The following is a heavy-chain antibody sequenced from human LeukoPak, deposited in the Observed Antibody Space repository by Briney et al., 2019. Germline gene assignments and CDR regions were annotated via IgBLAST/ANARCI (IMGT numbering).Heavy chain of an antibody. CDR1: GGSFSGYY. D-gene: IGHD2-2*01. CDR2: INHSGST. Sequence: KPSETLSLTCAVYGGSFSGYYWSWIRQPAGKGLEWIGEINHSGSTHYNPSLKSRVTISVDTSKNQFSLKVTSVTAADTAVYYCARVGCSSSSCNVSYYYHYYYMDVWGKGTTVTVSS. CDR3: ARVGCSSSSCNVSYYYHYYYMDV. V-gene: IGHV4-34*01. J-gene: IGHJ6*03.